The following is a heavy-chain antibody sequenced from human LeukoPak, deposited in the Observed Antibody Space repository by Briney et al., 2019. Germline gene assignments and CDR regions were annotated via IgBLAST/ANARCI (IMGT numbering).Heavy chain of an antibody. D-gene: IGHD1-26*01. Sequence: KASETLSLTCTVSGGSISSYYWSWIRQPPGKGLEWIGYIYYSGSTNYNPSLKSRVTISVDTSKNQFSLKLSSVTAADTAVYYCARERRSPTYYFDYWGQGTLVTVSS. J-gene: IGHJ4*02. CDR3: ARERRSPTYYFDY. CDR2: IYYSGST. V-gene: IGHV4-59*01. CDR1: GGSISSYY.